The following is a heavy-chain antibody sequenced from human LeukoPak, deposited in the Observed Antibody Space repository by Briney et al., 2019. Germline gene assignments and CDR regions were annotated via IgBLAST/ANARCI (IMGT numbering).Heavy chain of an antibody. V-gene: IGHV1-69*06. D-gene: IGHD3-9*01. CDR2: IIPIFGTA. CDR1: GGTFSSYA. CDR3: ARRTPDYDILTGYYFYWYFDL. J-gene: IGHJ2*01. Sequence: ASVKVSCKASGGTFSSYAISWVRQAPGQGLDWMGGIIPIFGTANYAQKFQGRVTITADKSTSTAYMELSSLRSEDTAVYYCARRTPDYDILTGYYFYWYFDLWGRGTLVTVSS.